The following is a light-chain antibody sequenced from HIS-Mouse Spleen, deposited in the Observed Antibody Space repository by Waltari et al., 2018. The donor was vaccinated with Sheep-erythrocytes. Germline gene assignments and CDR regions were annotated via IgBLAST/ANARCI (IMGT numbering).Light chain of an antibody. Sequence: QPPLTQPASVSGSPGQSITIPGTGPSREVGGYNLASGYQQPPGKAPNPMIYEGNKRPSGVSNRFSGSKSGNTASLTISGLQAEDEADYYCCSYAGSSTPWVFGGGTKLTVL. J-gene: IGLJ3*02. CDR3: CSYAGSSTPWV. V-gene: IGLV2-23*01. CDR2: EGN. CDR1: SREVGGYNL.